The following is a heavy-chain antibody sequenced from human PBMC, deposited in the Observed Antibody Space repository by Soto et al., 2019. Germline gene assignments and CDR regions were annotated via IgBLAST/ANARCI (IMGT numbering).Heavy chain of an antibody. CDR1: GYSFITYW. CDR2: IYPGDSDS. Sequence: PGESLKISCTASGYSFITYWIGWVRQMPGKGLEWLGVIYPGDSDSRYSLSFQGLVTISADKSVSTAYLQWSSLRASDTAMYYCARLVGATTSGFDYWGQGTLVTVSS. D-gene: IGHD1-26*01. J-gene: IGHJ4*02. V-gene: IGHV5-51*01. CDR3: ARLVGATTSGFDY.